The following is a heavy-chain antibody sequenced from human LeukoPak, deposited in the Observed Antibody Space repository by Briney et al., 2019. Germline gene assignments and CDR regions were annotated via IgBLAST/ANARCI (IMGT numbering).Heavy chain of an antibody. CDR2: ISSSSSYI. J-gene: IGHJ6*02. CDR3: ARDVRGVTTNDYYYYGMDV. V-gene: IGHV3-21*01. Sequence: GGSLRLSCAASGFTFSSYSMNWVRQAPGKGLEWVSSISSSSSYIHYADSVKGRFTISRDNAKNSLYLQMNSLRAEDTAVYYCARDVRGVTTNDYYYYGMDVWGQGTTVTVSS. D-gene: IGHD3-10*01. CDR1: GFTFSSYS.